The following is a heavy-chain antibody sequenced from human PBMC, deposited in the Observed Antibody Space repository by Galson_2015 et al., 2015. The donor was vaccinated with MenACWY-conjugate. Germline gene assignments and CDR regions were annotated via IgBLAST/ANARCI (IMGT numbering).Heavy chain of an antibody. CDR2: IKTDGSTT. J-gene: IGHJ6*02. CDR3: ARGPRGYYGMDV. CDR1: GFTFSSYW. V-gene: IGHV3-74*01. Sequence: SLRLAGAASGFTFSSYWMHWVRQGPGKGLVWVSRIKTDGSTTNYADSVKGRFTISRDNAKNTLSLQMNSLRDEDTAVYYCARGPRGYYGMDVWGQGTTVTVSS. D-gene: IGHD3-10*01.